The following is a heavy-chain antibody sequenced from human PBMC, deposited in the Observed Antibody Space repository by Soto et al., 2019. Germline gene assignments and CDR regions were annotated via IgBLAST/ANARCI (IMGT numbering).Heavy chain of an antibody. CDR2: INRILGVA. CDR1: GGTFSSHI. Sequence: QVQLVQSGAEVKTPGSSVKVSCKASGGTFSSHIISWVRQAPGQGLEWMGRINRILGVANYAPKFQGRVTITADKSTTTAYMEMTSLRSEDTAVFYCARVPIPLFYGMDVWGQGTTVTVSS. V-gene: IGHV1-69*02. CDR3: ARVPIPLFYGMDV. J-gene: IGHJ6*02. D-gene: IGHD2-2*02.